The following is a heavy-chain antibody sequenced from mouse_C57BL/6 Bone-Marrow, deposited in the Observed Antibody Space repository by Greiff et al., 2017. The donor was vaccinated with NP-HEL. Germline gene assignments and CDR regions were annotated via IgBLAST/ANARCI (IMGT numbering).Heavy chain of an antibody. CDR2: IYPGSGNT. D-gene: IGHD1-1*01. Sequence: QVQLQQPGAELVRPGASVKLSCKASGYTFTDYYINWVKQRPGQGLEWIARIYPGSGNTYYNEKFKGKATLTAEKSSSTAYMQLSSLTSEDSAVYFCARWSTTVDFDYWGQGTTLTVSS. J-gene: IGHJ2*01. CDR1: GYTFTDYY. V-gene: IGHV1-76*01. CDR3: ARWSTTVDFDY.